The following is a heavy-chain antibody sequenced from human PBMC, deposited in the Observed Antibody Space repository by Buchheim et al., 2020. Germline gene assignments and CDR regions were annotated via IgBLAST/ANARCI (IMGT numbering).Heavy chain of an antibody. Sequence: QVHLVESGGGVVQPGRSLRLSCAASGFTFSNYGIHWVRQAPGKGLEWVAVISYDGSNKYYADSVKGRFTISRDNSKNTLYLQMNSLRAEDTAVYYCAKNSHDNDDAFDIWGQGT. V-gene: IGHV3-30*18. CDR2: ISYDGSNK. J-gene: IGHJ3*02. CDR1: GFTFSNYG. D-gene: IGHD1-1*01. CDR3: AKNSHDNDDAFDI.